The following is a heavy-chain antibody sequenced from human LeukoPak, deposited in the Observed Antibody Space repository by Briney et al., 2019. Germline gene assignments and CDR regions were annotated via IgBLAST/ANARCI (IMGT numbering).Heavy chain of an antibody. CDR1: GYSISSGYY. V-gene: IGHV4-38-2*02. J-gene: IGHJ4*02. Sequence: SETLSLTCTVSGYSISSGYYWGWIRQPPGKGLEWIGSIYHSGSTYYNPSLKSRVTISVDTSKNQCSLKLSSVTAADTAVYYCARALYYLLDYWGQGTLVTVSS. CDR2: IYHSGST. D-gene: IGHD3-16*01. CDR3: ARALYYLLDY.